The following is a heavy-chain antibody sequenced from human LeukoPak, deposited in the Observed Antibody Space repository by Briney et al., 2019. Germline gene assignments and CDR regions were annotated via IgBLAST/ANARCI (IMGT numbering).Heavy chain of an antibody. CDR3: EREEHSSGWYA. CDR2: IYYSGST. CDR1: GGSISSYY. Sequence: PSETLSLTCTVSGGSISSYYWSWIRHPPREGREWIGYIYYSGSTNYNPSLKSRVTISADTSKNQFSLKLSSVTAADTAVYYCEREEHSSGWYAWGQGTLASVSS. V-gene: IGHV4-59*01. D-gene: IGHD6-19*01. J-gene: IGHJ4*02.